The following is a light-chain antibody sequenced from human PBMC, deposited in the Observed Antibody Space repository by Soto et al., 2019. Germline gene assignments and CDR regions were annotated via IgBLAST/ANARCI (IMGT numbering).Light chain of an antibody. V-gene: IGLV1-44*01. CDR1: SSNIGSNS. CDR2: SSN. J-gene: IGLJ2*01. Sequence: QSVLTQPPSASGTPGQRVTISCSGSSSNIGSNSVNWYQQLPGTAPKLLMYSSNQRPSGVPDRFSGSKSGTSASLAISGLQSEDEADYYWAAWDDSLNGVVFGGGTKVTVL. CDR3: AAWDDSLNGVV.